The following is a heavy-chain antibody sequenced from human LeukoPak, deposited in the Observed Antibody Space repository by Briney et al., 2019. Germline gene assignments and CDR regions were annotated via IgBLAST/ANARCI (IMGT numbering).Heavy chain of an antibody. Sequence: PGGSLRLSCAASGFSFSTSSMSWVRQTPGKVLEWISYIRGSSTTIYYADSVKGRFTISRDNARNSLYLQMNDLRAEDTGVYFCARDARSHCGTDACYGPYFDYWGQGSLVTVSS. CDR3: ARDARSHCGTDACYGPYFDY. D-gene: IGHD2-2*01. V-gene: IGHV3-48*01. CDR2: IRGSSTTI. CDR1: GFSFSTSS. J-gene: IGHJ4*02.